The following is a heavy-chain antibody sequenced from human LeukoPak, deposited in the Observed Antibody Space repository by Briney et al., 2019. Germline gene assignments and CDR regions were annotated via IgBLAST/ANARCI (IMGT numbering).Heavy chain of an antibody. CDR2: ISYDGSNK. J-gene: IGHJ4*02. CDR3: AKDLPYGSGIDY. CDR1: GFTFSSYG. V-gene: IGHV3-30*18. Sequence: HPGVSLRLSCAASGFTFSSYGMHWVRQAPGKGLEWVAVISYDGSNKYYADSVKGRFTISRDNSKNTLYLQMNSLRAEDTAVYYCAKDLPYGSGIDYWGQGTLVTVSS. D-gene: IGHD6-19*01.